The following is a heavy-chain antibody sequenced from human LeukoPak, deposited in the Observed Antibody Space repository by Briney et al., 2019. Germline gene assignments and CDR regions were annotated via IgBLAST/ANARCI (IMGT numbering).Heavy chain of an antibody. Sequence: PSETLSLTCTVSGGSISSYYWSWIRQPPGKGLEWIGYIYYSGSTNYNPSLKSRVTISVDTSKNQFSLKLSSVTAADTAVYYCARVGYYYDSSGLHWFDPWGQGTLVTVSS. CDR2: IYYSGST. V-gene: IGHV4-59*01. J-gene: IGHJ5*02. CDR3: ARVGYYYDSSGLHWFDP. D-gene: IGHD3-22*01. CDR1: GGSISSYY.